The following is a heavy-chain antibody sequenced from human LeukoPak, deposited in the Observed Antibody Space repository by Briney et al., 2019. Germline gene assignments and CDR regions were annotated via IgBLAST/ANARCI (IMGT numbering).Heavy chain of an antibody. V-gene: IGHV3-53*01. CDR2: IYSGGST. Sequence: GGSLRLSCAASGFTFSSYAMSWVRQAPGKGLEWVSVIYSGGSTYYADSVKGRFTISRDNSKNTLYLQMNSLRAEDTAVYYCARGHCSSTSCYYYGMDVWGQGTTVTVSS. CDR3: ARGHCSSTSCYYYGMDV. J-gene: IGHJ6*02. D-gene: IGHD2-2*01. CDR1: GFTFSSYA.